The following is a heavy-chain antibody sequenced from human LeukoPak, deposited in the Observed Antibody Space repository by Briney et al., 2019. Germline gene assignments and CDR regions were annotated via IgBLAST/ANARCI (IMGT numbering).Heavy chain of an antibody. D-gene: IGHD3-10*01. CDR2: IIPLFGTP. V-gene: IGHV1-69*06. J-gene: IGHJ4*02. CDR1: GYTFTGYY. CDR3: AAMYTVREVIIGDDY. Sequence: ASVKVSCKASGYTFTGYYMHWVRQAPGQGLEWMGGIIPLFGTPNYAQKFQGRVTITADISTTAVYMDLNSLRSEDTAVYYCAAMYTVREVIIGDDYWGQGTLVTVSS.